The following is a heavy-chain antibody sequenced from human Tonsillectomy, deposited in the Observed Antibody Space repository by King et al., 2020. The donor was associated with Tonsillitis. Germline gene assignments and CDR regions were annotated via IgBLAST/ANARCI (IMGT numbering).Heavy chain of an antibody. CDR3: AEINYDILIPS. CDR2: IRQDGGEK. V-gene: IGHV3-7*03. Sequence: VQLVESGGDLVQPGGSLRLSCVASRFTFSTNWMSWVRQAPGKGLEWVANIRQDGGEKYYVDSVKGRFTISRDNAKNSLYLQMNSLRAEDTAVYYCAEINYDILIPSWGQGTRVTVSS. J-gene: IGHJ5*02. CDR1: RFTFSTNW. D-gene: IGHD3-9*01.